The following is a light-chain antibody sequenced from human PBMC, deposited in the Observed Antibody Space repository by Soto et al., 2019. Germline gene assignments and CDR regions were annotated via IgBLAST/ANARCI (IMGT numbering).Light chain of an antibody. V-gene: IGLV2-14*01. CDR1: SSEVGGDNS. CDR2: DVS. J-gene: IGLJ1*01. Sequence: QSALTQPASVSGSPGQSITISCTGTSSEVGGDNSVSWYQQHPGKAPKLMIYDVSNRPSWVSNRFSGSKSGNTASLTISGLQAEDEADYYCSSYTSSSSTLYVFVTGTKVTVL. CDR3: SSYTSSSSTLYV.